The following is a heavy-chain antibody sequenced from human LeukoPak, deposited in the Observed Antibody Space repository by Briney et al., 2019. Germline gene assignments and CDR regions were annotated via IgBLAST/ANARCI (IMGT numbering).Heavy chain of an antibody. J-gene: IGHJ4*02. D-gene: IGHD6-19*01. CDR2: ISGSGGST. Sequence: GGSLRLSCAASGFTFSSYAMSWVRQAPGKGLEWVSAISGSGGSTYYADSVKGRFTISRDNSENTLYLQMNSLRAEDTAVYYCAKSSYSSGWSHWGQGTLVTVSS. CDR1: GFTFSSYA. V-gene: IGHV3-23*01. CDR3: AKSSYSSGWSH.